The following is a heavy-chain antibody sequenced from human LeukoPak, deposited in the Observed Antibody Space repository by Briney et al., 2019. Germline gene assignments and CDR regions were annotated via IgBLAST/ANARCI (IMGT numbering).Heavy chain of an antibody. CDR3: AKIYSYGSRSFDY. V-gene: IGHV3-48*03. J-gene: IGHJ4*02. D-gene: IGHD5-18*01. Sequence: GGSLRLSCAASGFTFSSYEMNWVRQAPGKGLEWVSYISSSGSTIYYADSVKGRFTISGDNAKNSLYLQMNSLRAEDTAVYYCAKIYSYGSRSFDYWGQGTLVTVSS. CDR2: ISSSGSTI. CDR1: GFTFSSYE.